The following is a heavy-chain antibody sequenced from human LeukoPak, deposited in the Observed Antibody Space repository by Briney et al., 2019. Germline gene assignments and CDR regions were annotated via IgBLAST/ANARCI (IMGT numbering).Heavy chain of an antibody. D-gene: IGHD3-10*01. CDR3: ASATMVKYYFDY. Sequence: SETLSLTCTVSGGSISSYYWSWIRQPPGKGPEWIGYIYYVGSTNYNPPLKSRVTISGDASKNQFSLKLSSVTAADTAVYYCASATMVKYYFDYWGQGILVTVSS. J-gene: IGHJ4*02. CDR2: IYYVGST. V-gene: IGHV4-59*01. CDR1: GGSISSYY.